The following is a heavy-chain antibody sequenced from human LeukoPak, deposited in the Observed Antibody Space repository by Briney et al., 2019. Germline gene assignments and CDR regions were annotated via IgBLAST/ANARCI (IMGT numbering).Heavy chain of an antibody. CDR1: GYTFTSYY. CDR2: INPNSGGT. D-gene: IGHD3-22*01. CDR3: ARGTYYYDSSGYSPDAFDI. J-gene: IGHJ3*02. V-gene: IGHV1-2*02. Sequence: GASVKVSCKASGYTFTSYYMHWVRQAPGQGLEWMGWINPNSGGTNYAQKFQGRVTMTRDTSISTAYMELSRLRSDDTAVYYCARGTYYYDSSGYSPDAFDIWGQGTMVTVSS.